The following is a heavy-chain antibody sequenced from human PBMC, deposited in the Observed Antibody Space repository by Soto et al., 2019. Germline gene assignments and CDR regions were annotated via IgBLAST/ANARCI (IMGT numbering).Heavy chain of an antibody. J-gene: IGHJ6*03. Sequence: QDQLVQSGAEVKKPGASVTDSCKASGYSFTNYGITWVRQAPGQGLEWMGWISGFNGNTHYAQKLQGRVTMTTDASTSTAYKELRSLTSDDTAVYYCARDRGVAPPVAGNTHYYYYMDVWGKGTTVTVSS. D-gene: IGHD6-19*01. CDR2: ISGFNGNT. CDR3: ARDRGVAPPVAGNTHYYYYMDV. CDR1: GYSFTNYG. V-gene: IGHV1-18*01.